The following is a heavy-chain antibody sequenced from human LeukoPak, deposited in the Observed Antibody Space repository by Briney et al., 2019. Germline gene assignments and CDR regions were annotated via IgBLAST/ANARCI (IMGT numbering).Heavy chain of an antibody. CDR2: IYYSGST. CDR3: ARAPRYCSGGSCYAFYAFDI. CDR1: GGSVSSGSYY. J-gene: IGHJ3*02. D-gene: IGHD2-15*01. V-gene: IGHV4-61*01. Sequence: SETLSLTCTVSGGSVSSGSYYWSWIRQPPGKGLEWIGYIYYSGSTNYNPSLKSRVTISVDTPKNQFSLKLSSVTAADTAVYYCARAPRYCSGGSCYAFYAFDIWGQGTMVTVSS.